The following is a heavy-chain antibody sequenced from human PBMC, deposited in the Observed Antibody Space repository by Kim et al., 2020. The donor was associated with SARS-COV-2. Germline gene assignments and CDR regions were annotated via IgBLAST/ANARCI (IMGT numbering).Heavy chain of an antibody. V-gene: IGHV3-11*01. Sequence: GGSLRLSCAASGFTFSDYYMSWIRQAPGKGLEWVSYISSSGSTIYYADSVKGRFTISRDNAKNSLYLQMNSLRAEDTAVYYCARDLGEDFWSGLTFDYWGQGTLVTVSS. CDR2: ISSSGSTI. J-gene: IGHJ4*02. D-gene: IGHD3-3*01. CDR3: ARDLGEDFWSGLTFDY. CDR1: GFTFSDYY.